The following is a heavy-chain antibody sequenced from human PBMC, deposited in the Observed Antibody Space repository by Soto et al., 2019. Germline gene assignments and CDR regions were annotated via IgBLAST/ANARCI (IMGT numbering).Heavy chain of an antibody. CDR3: AGPTPDDFWSGYYTDYYYGMDV. D-gene: IGHD3-3*01. CDR2: ISYDGSNK. V-gene: IGHV3-30-3*01. Sequence: PGGSLRLSCAASGFTFSSYAMHWVRQAPGKGLEWVAVISYDGSNKYYADSVKGRFTISRDNSKNTLYLQMNSLRAEDTAVYYCAGPTPDDFWSGYYTDYYYGMDVWGQGTTVTVSS. CDR1: GFTFSSYA. J-gene: IGHJ6*02.